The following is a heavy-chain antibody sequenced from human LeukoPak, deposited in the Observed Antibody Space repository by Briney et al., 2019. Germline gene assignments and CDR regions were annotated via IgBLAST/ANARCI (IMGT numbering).Heavy chain of an antibody. CDR3: ARTYSSGQVAYY. Sequence: SETLSLTCTVSGDSISGSGCYWAWIRQSPRKGLEWIASIHSGGTTYYNPSFQSRVTISVDTSNNQFSLRLSSVTAADTALYYCARTYSSGQVAYYWGQGALVTVSA. CDR1: GDSISGSGCY. CDR2: IHSGGTT. D-gene: IGHD6-19*01. J-gene: IGHJ4*02. V-gene: IGHV4-39*07.